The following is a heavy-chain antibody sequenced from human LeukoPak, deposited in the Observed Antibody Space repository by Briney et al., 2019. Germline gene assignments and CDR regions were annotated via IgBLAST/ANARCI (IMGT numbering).Heavy chain of an antibody. CDR2: ISGRRDST. CDR1: GFTFSSYG. V-gene: IGHV3-23*01. Sequence: PGGSLRLSCAASGFTFSSYGMSWVRQAPGEGLEWVSTISGRRDSTSYADSVKGRFTISRDNSKNTLYLQMNSLRAEDTAVYYCARDGSHYDSSGYSYYYYYYMDVWGKGTTVTVSS. D-gene: IGHD3-22*01. CDR3: ARDGSHYDSSGYSYYYYYYMDV. J-gene: IGHJ6*03.